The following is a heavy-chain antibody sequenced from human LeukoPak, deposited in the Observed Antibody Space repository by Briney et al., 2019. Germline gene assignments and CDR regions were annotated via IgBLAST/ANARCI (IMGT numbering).Heavy chain of an antibody. CDR3: VRDVVFEMGYSDGFDL. D-gene: IGHD2-15*01. J-gene: IGHJ3*01. CDR2: VNSDNDDT. V-gene: IGHV3-9*01. Sequence: GGFLRLSCAASGFIFGHYAIHWVRLTPGKGLEWVSGVNSDNDDTAYAVSVKGRFTISRDNANNTLSLQMDSLRTEDTALYYCVRDVVFEMGYSDGFDLWGQGTMVFVSS. CDR1: GFIFGHYA.